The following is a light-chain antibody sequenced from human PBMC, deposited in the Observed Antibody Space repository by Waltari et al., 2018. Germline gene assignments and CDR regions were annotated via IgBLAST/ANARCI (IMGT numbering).Light chain of an antibody. CDR3: QHYVRLPVT. V-gene: IGKV3-20*01. CDR2: DAS. J-gene: IGKJ1*01. CDR1: QSFSRS. Sequence: EIVLTQSPGHLSLSPGERATLSCRASQSFSRSLAWYQQKPGQAPRLLIYDASTRAIGIPDRFSGGVSGTDCSLTISRLEPEDFAVYYCQHYVRLPVTFGQGTTVEIK.